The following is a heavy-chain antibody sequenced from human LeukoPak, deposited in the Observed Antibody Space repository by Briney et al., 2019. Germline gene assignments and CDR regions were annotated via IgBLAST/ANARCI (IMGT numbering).Heavy chain of an antibody. CDR1: GYTFTSCY. CDR3: ARCGGYSSGPSLLYYGMDV. CDR2: INPSGGST. V-gene: IGHV1-46*01. J-gene: IGHJ6*02. Sequence: ASVKVSCKASGYTFTSCYMHWVRQAPGQGLEWMGIINPSGGSTSYAQKFQGRVTMTRDTSTSTVYMELSSLRSEDTAVYYCARCGGYSSGPSLLYYGMDVWGQGTTVTVSS. D-gene: IGHD6-19*01.